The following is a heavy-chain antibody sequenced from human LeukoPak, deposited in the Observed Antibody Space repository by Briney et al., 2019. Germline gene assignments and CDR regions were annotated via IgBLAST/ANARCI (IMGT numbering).Heavy chain of an antibody. J-gene: IGHJ5*02. CDR3: ARDNSVRDEAWWFYP. Sequence: ASVKVSCKASGYTFTSYDINWVRQATGQRLEWMGWMNPNSGSTGYAQKFQGRVTITRNTSISTAYMELSSLRSEDTAVYYCARDNSVRDEAWWFYPWGQGTLVTVSS. D-gene: IGHD5-24*01. V-gene: IGHV1-8*03. CDR1: GYTFTSYD. CDR2: MNPNSGST.